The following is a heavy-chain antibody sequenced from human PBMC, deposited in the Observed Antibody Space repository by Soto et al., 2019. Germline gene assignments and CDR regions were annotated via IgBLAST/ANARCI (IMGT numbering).Heavy chain of an antibody. Sequence: QVQLVESGGGVVQPGRSLRLSCAASGFTFSSYGMHWVRQAPGKGLEWVAVISYDGSNKYYADSVKGRFTISRDNSKNTLYLQMNSLRAEDTAVYYCAKDYGVAAARYYYYGMDVWGQGTTVTVSS. D-gene: IGHD6-13*01. V-gene: IGHV3-30*18. CDR2: ISYDGSNK. CDR3: AKDYGVAAARYYYYGMDV. J-gene: IGHJ6*02. CDR1: GFTFSSYG.